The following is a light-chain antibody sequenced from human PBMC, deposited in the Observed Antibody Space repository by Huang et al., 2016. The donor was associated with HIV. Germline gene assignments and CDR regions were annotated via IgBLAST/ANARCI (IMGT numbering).Light chain of an antibody. CDR2: DAS. CDR3: QQYNDWPPIT. V-gene: IGKV3-15*01. CDR1: ESISSS. J-gene: IGKJ5*01. Sequence: EIVMTQSPGTLSVSPGERVTLSCSASESISSSLAWYQQASGQAPRLRIYDASTRATGVPARFSGSGSGTNFTLTISSLQSEDFAVYYCQQYNDWPPITFGQGTRVDIK.